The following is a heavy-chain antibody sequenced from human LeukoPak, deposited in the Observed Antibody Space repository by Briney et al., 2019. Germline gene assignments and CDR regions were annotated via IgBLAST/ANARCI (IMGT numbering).Heavy chain of an antibody. J-gene: IGHJ5*02. CDR3: ARVARSARVAAAAGWFDP. D-gene: IGHD6-13*01. CDR1: GYTFTSYY. V-gene: IGHV1-46*01. Sequence: ASVKVSFKASGYTFTSYYMHWVRQAPGQGLEWMGIINPSGGSTSYAQKFQGRVTMTRDTSTSTVYMELSSLRSEDTAVYYCARVARSARVAAAAGWFDPWGQGTLVTVSS. CDR2: INPSGGST.